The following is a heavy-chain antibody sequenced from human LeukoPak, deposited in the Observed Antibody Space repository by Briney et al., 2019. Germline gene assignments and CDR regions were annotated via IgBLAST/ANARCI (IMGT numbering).Heavy chain of an antibody. CDR3: ARDQNIAGRPDY. V-gene: IGHV1-18*01. CDR1: GYTFPDYG. J-gene: IGHJ4*02. Sequence: ASVKVSCKASGYTFPDYGISWVRQAPGQGLEWVGWISGYNGHTNYAQKFQGRVTMTTDTSTSTVYMELRTLRSDDTAVYYCARDQNIAGRPDYWGQETLVTVSS. D-gene: IGHD6-6*01. CDR2: ISGYNGHT.